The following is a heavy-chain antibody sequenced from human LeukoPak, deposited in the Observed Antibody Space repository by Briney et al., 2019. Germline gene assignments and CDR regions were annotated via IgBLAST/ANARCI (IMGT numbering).Heavy chain of an antibody. J-gene: IGHJ4*02. Sequence: ASVKVSCKASGYTFTGYYMHWVRQAPGQGLEWMGWINPNSGGTNYAQKFQGWVTMTRDTSISTAYMELSRLRSDDTAVYYCARGSIESGSYYYYFDYWGQGTLVTVSS. CDR2: INPNSGGT. CDR3: ARGSIESGSYYYYFDY. CDR1: GYTFTGYY. D-gene: IGHD1-26*01. V-gene: IGHV1-2*04.